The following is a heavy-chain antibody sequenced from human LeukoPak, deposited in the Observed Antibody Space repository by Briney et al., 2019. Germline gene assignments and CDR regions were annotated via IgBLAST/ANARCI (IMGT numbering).Heavy chain of an antibody. Sequence: SGTLSLTCAVSGGSISSNWWSWVRQPPGRGLEWIGEIEDRGNTNYNPSLKSRVTISVDKSKNQFSLKLSSLTAADTAVYYCAGAGTYYLDNWGQGTLVTVSS. V-gene: IGHV4-4*02. CDR3: AGAGTYYLDN. J-gene: IGHJ4*02. D-gene: IGHD3-10*01. CDR1: GGSISSNW. CDR2: IEDRGNT.